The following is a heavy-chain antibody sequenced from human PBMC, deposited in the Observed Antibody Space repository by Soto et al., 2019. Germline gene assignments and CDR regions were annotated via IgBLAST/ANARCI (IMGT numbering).Heavy chain of an antibody. CDR1: GGTFSSYT. D-gene: IGHD2-2*01. Sequence: QVQLVQSGAEVKKPGSSVKVSCKASGGTFSSYTISWVRQAPGQGLEWMGRIIPILGIANYAQKFQGRVTITADKSTSTAYMELSSLRSEDTVVYYCARVNGEYQLPGGGGWGQGTLVTVSS. V-gene: IGHV1-69*02. J-gene: IGHJ4*02. CDR2: IIPILGIA. CDR3: ARVNGEYQLPGGGG.